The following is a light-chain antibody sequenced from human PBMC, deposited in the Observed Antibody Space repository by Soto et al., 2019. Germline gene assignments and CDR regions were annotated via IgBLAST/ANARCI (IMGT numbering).Light chain of an antibody. CDR2: GSS. CDR3: QHYGPSPGFT. V-gene: IGKV3-20*01. J-gene: IGKJ3*01. Sequence: EIVLKQSPDTLSLSPGERATLSCRASQSVAGLFLAWYQQKPGQAPRLLIDGSSNRATGIPERFSGSRSGTDFTLTISSLEPEDCALYYCQHYGPSPGFTFGPGAKVDI. CDR1: QSVAGLF.